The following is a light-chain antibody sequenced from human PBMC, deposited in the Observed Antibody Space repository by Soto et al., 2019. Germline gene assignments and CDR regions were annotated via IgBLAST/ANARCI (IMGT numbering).Light chain of an antibody. CDR1: QSISSG. CDR3: QQYNSYPT. CDR2: KAS. J-gene: IGKJ1*01. V-gene: IGKV1-5*03. Sequence: DIQMTQSPSTLSASVGDRVTITCRASQSISSGLAWYQQKPGKAPKLLIYKASSLESGVPSRFSGSGSGTECPLTVSSLQPDDFATDYCQQYNSYPTFGQGTKVEIK.